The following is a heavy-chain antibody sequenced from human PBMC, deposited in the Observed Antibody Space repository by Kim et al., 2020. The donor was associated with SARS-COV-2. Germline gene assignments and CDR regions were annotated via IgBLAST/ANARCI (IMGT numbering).Heavy chain of an antibody. CDR2: IYYSGST. CDR1: GGSISSSSYY. CDR3: ARSQLLWFGELLSSFDY. Sequence: SETLSLTCTVSGGSISSSSYYWGWIRQPPGKGLEWIGSIYYSGSTYYNPSLKSRVTISVDTSKNQFSLKLSSVTAADTAVYYCARSQLLWFGELLSSFDYGGQGTLVTVSS. J-gene: IGHJ4*02. V-gene: IGHV4-39*01. D-gene: IGHD3-10*01.